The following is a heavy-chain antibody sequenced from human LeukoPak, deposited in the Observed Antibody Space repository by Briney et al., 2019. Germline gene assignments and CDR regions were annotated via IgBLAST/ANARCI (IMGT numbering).Heavy chain of an antibody. CDR2: IKQDGSEK. D-gene: IGHD3-3*01. CDR3: AREYDFWSGYPLDY. V-gene: IGHV3-7*01. Sequence: GGSLRLSCAASGFTFSSYWMSWVRQAPGKGLGWVANIKQDGSEKYYVDSVKGRFTISRDNAKNSLYLQMNSLRAEDTAVYYCAREYDFWSGYPLDYWGQGTLVTVSS. CDR1: GFTFSSYW. J-gene: IGHJ4*02.